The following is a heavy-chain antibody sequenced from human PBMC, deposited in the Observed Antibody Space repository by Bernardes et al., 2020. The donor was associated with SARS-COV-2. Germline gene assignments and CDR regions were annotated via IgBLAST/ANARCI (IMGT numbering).Heavy chain of an antibody. CDR3: AGGGWLVEL. V-gene: IGHV3-7*04. J-gene: IGHJ4*02. CDR2: IKQDGTEI. D-gene: IGHD6-19*01. CDR1: RFPLSNYW. Sequence: GGSLRLSCESSRFPLSNYWMAWVRQAPGKGLEWVANIKQDGTEIKYLDSVKGRFTISRDNAKNSLFLQRISLRAEDTAVYYWAGGGWLVELWGQGTLVTVSS.